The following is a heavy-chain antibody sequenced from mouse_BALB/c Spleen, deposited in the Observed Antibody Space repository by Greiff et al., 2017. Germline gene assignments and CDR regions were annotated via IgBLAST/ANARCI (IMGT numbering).Heavy chain of an antibody. Sequence: VQLEESGPGLVAPSQSLSITCTVSGFSLTGYGVNWVRQPPGKGLEWLGMIWGDGSTDYNSALKSRLSISKDNSKSQVCLKMNSLQTDDTARYYCARAGYGYDVAWFAYWGQGTLVTVSA. J-gene: IGHJ3*01. V-gene: IGHV2-6-7*01. CDR2: IWGDGST. D-gene: IGHD2-2*01. CDR3: ARAGYGYDVAWFAY. CDR1: GFSLTGYG.